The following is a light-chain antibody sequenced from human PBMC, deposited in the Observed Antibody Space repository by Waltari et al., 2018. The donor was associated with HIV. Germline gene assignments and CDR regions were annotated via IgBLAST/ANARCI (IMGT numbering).Light chain of an antibody. CDR2: DAI. V-gene: IGKV3-11*01. J-gene: IGKJ4*01. CDR3: QQRSNWPSVT. Sequence: EIVFTQSPATMSLSPGERATLSCRASQNIGTYLAWYQQKPGQAPRLLIYDAIKRATGIPARFTGSGSGTDFTLTISSLEPEDFAVYYCQQRSNWPSVTFGGGTKVEIK. CDR1: QNIGTY.